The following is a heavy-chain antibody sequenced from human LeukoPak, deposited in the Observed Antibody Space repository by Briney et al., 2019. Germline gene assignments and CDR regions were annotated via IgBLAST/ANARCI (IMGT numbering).Heavy chain of an antibody. CDR1: GFTIGPYA. D-gene: IGHD2/OR15-2a*01. Sequence: GGSLRLSCAASGFTIGPYAMYWVRQGPGRGLEWVSVIKADGSGTFYADPVRGRFTTSRDNSRNSLYLQMNSLTSEDTALYYCATWAFYHNLDVWGQGTTVIVSS. CDR2: IKADGSGT. CDR3: ATWAFYHNLDV. J-gene: IGHJ6*02. V-gene: IGHV3-43*02.